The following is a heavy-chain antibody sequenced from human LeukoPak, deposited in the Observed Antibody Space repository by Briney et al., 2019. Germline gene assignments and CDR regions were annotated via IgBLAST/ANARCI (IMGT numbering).Heavy chain of an antibody. V-gene: IGHV1-2*02. Sequence: ASVKVSCKTSGYTFTGYYIHRVRQASGQGLEWMGWINPNSGGTNYAQKFQGRVTMTRDTSISTAYMELSRLRSDDTAVYYCARTYYDFWRDYYYYYGMDVWGQGTTVTVSS. D-gene: IGHD3-3*01. CDR3: ARTYYDFWRDYYYYYGMDV. CDR2: INPNSGGT. CDR1: GYTFTGYY. J-gene: IGHJ6*02.